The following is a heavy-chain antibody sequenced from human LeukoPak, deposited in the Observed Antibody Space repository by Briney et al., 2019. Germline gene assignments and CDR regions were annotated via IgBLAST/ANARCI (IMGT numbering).Heavy chain of an antibody. J-gene: IGHJ5*02. D-gene: IGHD3-22*01. Sequence: SETLSLTCTVSGGSISSYYWSWIRQPAGKGLEWSGRIYTSGSTNYNPSLKSRITISVDTSKNQFSLKLTSVTAADTAVYYCARGDLYDSSGGDPWGQGTLVTVSS. CDR3: ARGDLYDSSGGDP. V-gene: IGHV4-4*07. CDR2: IYTSGST. CDR1: GGSISSYY.